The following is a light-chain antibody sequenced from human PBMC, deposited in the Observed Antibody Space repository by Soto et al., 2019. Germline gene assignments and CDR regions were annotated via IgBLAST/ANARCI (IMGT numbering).Light chain of an antibody. CDR2: GTS. CDR3: QQYGSLS. J-gene: IGKJ4*01. Sequence: ILLTQSPATLSFSPGERAALSCRASQSVSSYLAWYQQKPGQAPRLLIYGTSSRATGTPDRFSGSGSGTDFTLTISRLEPEDFAVYYCQQYGSLSFGGGTKVDIK. CDR1: QSVSSY. V-gene: IGKV3-20*01.